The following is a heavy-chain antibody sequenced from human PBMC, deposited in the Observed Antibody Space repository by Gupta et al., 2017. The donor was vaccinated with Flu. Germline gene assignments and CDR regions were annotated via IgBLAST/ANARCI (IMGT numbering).Heavy chain of an antibody. V-gene: IGHV4-39*05. CDR3: AARRKDLNWFDP. J-gene: IGHJ5*02. CDR1: GAPISNSHFS. Sequence: QLQLHESGPGLVKPSETPSPTCTVSGAPISNSHFSRAWIRPPPGKGVECIGGIHHSGRTYYNPSLKSRVTMSVDTPKYQFSLKLSSVTAADTAVYYCAARRKDLNWFDPWGQGTLVTVSS. D-gene: IGHD1-14*01. CDR2: IHHSGRT.